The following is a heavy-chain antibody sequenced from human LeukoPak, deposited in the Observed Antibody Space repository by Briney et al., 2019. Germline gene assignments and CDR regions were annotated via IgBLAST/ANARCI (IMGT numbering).Heavy chain of an antibody. CDR3: ARGRTYYYDSSGFYFDY. V-gene: IGHV4-39*07. J-gene: IGHJ4*02. CDR1: GGSVKTSTHY. CDR2: VYSSGNS. D-gene: IGHD3-22*01. Sequence: PSETLSLTCTVSGGSVKTSTHYWGWIRQPPGKGLEWIGSVYSSGNSYYSPSLDSDNPSLESRVTISVDTSKNQFSLKLSSVTAADTAVYYCARGRTYYYDSSGFYFDYWGQGTLVTVSS.